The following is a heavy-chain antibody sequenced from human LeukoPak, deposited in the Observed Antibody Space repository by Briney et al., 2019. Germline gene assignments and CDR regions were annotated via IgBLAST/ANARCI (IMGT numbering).Heavy chain of an antibody. V-gene: IGHV1-2*02. CDR2: INPNSGST. CDR1: GYTFTGYY. D-gene: IGHD1-1*01. J-gene: IGHJ4*02. CDR3: ARVLTLRTGHFDY. Sequence: ASVKVSCKASGYTFTGYYVHWVRQAPGQGLEWMGWINPNSGSTNYAQKFQGRVTMTRDTSISTAYMELSRLRSDDTAVYYCARVLTLRTGHFDYWGQGTLVTVSS.